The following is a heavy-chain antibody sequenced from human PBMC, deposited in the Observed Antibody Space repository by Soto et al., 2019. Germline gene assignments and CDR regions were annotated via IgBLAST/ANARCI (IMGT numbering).Heavy chain of an antibody. V-gene: IGHV4-30-2*01. CDR3: PRIPAR. D-gene: IGHD2-2*01. J-gene: IGHJ4*02. Sequence: SETLSLSCSVSGGSVSSGGYSWSWIRQHPGKGLEWIGYIYHSGSTYYNPSLKSRVTISVDRSKNQFSLKLSSVTAADTAVYYCPRIPARWGQGTLVTVSS. CDR1: GGSVSSGGYS. CDR2: IYHSGST.